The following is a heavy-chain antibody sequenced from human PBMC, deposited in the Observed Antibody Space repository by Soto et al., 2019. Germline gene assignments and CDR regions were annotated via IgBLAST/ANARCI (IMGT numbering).Heavy chain of an antibody. V-gene: IGHV3-72*01. J-gene: IGHJ6*02. D-gene: IGHD6-25*01. CDR3: ARERTSAAGHDLDV. Sequence: EVQLVESGGGLVQPGGSLRLSCAASGFTFSDHYMDWVRQAPGKGLEWVGRTRNKAKSYTTEYAASVKGRFTISRDDSRNSLFLQMNSLKTEDTAVYYCARERTSAAGHDLDVWGQGTTVTVSS. CDR1: GFTFSDHY. CDR2: TRNKAKSYTT.